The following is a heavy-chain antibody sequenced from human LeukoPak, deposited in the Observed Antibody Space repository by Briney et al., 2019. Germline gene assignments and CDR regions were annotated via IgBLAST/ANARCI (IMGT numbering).Heavy chain of an antibody. CDR2: ISSSSSTI. J-gene: IGHJ4*02. CDR3: AREAWIQLWAFDY. Sequence: PGGSLRLSCAASGFTFSSYSMNWVRQAPGKGLEWVSYISSSSSTIYYADSVKGRFTISRANAKNSLYLQMNRLRAEDTAVYYCAREAWIQLWAFDYWGQGTLVTVSS. V-gene: IGHV3-48*01. CDR1: GFTFSSYS. D-gene: IGHD5-18*01.